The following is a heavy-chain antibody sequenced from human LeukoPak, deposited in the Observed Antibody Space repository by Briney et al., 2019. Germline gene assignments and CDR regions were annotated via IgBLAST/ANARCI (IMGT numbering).Heavy chain of an antibody. CDR1: GASFSGYS. V-gene: IGHV4-34*01. CDR2: FSHAGSP. Sequence: SETLSLTCAISGASFSGYSWTWIRQPPGKGLEWIGEFSHAGSPIYNPSLKSRVNISIDTSKNQFSLKLSSVTAADTAVYYCARGFYYGSGSYYYYYYYMDVWGKGTTVTISS. D-gene: IGHD3-10*01. J-gene: IGHJ6*03. CDR3: ARGFYYGSGSYYYYYYYMDV.